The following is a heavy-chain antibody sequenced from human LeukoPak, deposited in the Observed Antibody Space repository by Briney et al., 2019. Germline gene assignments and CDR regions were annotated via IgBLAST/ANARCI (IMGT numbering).Heavy chain of an antibody. V-gene: IGHV4-61*02. CDR2: IYTSGST. CDR1: GGSISSGSYY. J-gene: IGHJ4*02. CDR3: ARDGSRGSFYFDY. D-gene: IGHD3-10*01. Sequence: PSQTLSLTCTVSGGSISSGSYYWSWIRQPAGKGLEWIGRIYTSGSTNYNPSLKSQVTISVDTFKNQFSLKLSSVTAADTAVYYCARDGSRGSFYFDYWGQGTLVTVSS.